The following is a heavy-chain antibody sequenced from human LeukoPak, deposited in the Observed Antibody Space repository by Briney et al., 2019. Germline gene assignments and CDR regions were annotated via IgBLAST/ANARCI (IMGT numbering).Heavy chain of an antibody. Sequence: GGSLRLSCAASGFTFSTYAMSWVRQAPGKGLEWVSAINDGGGYTYQADSVKGRFTISRDNSKNTLYLQMNNLRAEDTAVYFCAKAVAGRFDYWGQGTLVIVSS. CDR3: AKAVAGRFDY. V-gene: IGHV3-23*01. CDR1: GFTFSTYA. CDR2: INDGGGYT. D-gene: IGHD6-19*01. J-gene: IGHJ4*02.